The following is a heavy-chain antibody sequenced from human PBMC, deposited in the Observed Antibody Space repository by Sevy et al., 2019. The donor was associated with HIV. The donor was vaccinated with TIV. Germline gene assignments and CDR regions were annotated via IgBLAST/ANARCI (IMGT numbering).Heavy chain of an antibody. CDR3: ARGENDDEFFQY. CDR1: GFIFSNFA. CDR2: TSYDGSHK. D-gene: IGHD1-26*01. J-gene: IGHJ1*01. V-gene: IGHV3-30*04. Sequence: GGSLRLSCAASGFIFSNFAMHWVRQAPGKGLEWVAVTSYDGSHKYYADSVKGRFTVSRDNSRNNLYLEMNSLRRDDKAVYYCARGENDDEFFQYWGQGTLVTVSS.